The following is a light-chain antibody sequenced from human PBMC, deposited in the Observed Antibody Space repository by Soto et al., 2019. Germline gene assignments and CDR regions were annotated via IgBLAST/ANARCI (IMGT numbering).Light chain of an antibody. V-gene: IGKV3-11*01. Sequence: EMVFTQSPSTPSLSPGERATLSCKASQSVSSSYLAWYQQKPGQAPRLLIYDASNTATGIPARFSGSGSGTDFTLTISSLEPEDFAVYYCQQRSNWTLTFGGGPKVDIK. CDR1: QSVSSSY. CDR3: QQRSNWTLT. CDR2: DAS. J-gene: IGKJ4*01.